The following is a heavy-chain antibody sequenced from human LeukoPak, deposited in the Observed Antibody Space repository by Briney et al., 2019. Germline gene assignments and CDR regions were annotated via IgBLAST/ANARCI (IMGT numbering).Heavy chain of an antibody. J-gene: IGHJ4*02. V-gene: IGHV3-48*01. CDR3: ARVQQLVPQIDY. CDR2: ISSSSSNI. Sequence: GXSLRLSCAASGFTFSSYSMNWVRQAQGKGVEWVSYISSSSSNIYYADSVKGGFTIYRDNAKNSLYLQMNSLRAEDTAVYYCARVQQLVPQIDYWGQGTLVTVSS. CDR1: GFTFSSYS. D-gene: IGHD6-6*01.